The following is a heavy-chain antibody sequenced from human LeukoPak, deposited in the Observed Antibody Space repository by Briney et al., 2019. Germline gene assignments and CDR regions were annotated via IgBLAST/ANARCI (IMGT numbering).Heavy chain of an antibody. V-gene: IGHV3-30*03. CDR1: GFTFSSYG. CDR3: APSRFTYYDFWSGYYT. D-gene: IGHD3-3*01. J-gene: IGHJ4*02. Sequence: GGSLRLSCAASGFTFSSYGMHWVRQAPGKGLEWVAVISYDGSNKYYADSVKGRFTISRDNSKNTLYLQMNSLRAEDTAVYYCAPSRFTYYDFWSGYYTWGQGTLVTVSS. CDR2: ISYDGSNK.